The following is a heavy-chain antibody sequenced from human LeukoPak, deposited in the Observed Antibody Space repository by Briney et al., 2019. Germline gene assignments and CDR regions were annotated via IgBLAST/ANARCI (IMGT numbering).Heavy chain of an antibody. CDR2: INHSGST. D-gene: IGHD2-15*01. Sequence: SETLSLTCAVYGGSFSGYYWSWIRQPPGKGLEWIGEINHSGSTNYNPSLKSRVTISVDTSKNQFSLKLSSVTAADTAVYYCQGVVVAATTSGYFGYWGQGTLVTVSS. V-gene: IGHV4-34*01. CDR3: QGVVVAATTSGYFGY. CDR1: GGSFSGYY. J-gene: IGHJ4*02.